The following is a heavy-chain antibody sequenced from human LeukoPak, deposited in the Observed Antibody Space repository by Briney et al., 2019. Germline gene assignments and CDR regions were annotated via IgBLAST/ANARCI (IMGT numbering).Heavy chain of an antibody. CDR1: GYTFTRYH. D-gene: IGHD3-3*01. CDR3: AREAIFGVVREYYFDY. J-gene: IGHJ4*02. CDR2: INPSGGTT. Sequence: ASVMVSCKTSGYTFTRYHIHWVRQAPGQGLEWMGVINPSGGTTTYAQNFQGRVTMTRDTSTITVYMELSSLRSDDTAVYYCAREAIFGVVREYYFDYWGQGTLVTVS. V-gene: IGHV1-46*01.